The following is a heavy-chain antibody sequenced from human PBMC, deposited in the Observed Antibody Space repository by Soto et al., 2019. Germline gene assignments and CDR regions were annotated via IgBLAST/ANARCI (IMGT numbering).Heavy chain of an antibody. CDR2: VYYSGTT. J-gene: IGHJ4*02. V-gene: IGHV4-61*01. Sequence: SETLSLTCSVSGGSVSDKTYYWSWIRQPPGKRLEWIGYVYYSGTTNYNPSLKSRVTISVDLSKNRFSLRLSSVTTAYTALYYCARTTAVPNTLRSRYFFDYWGQGTLVTVSS. D-gene: IGHD4-17*01. CDR1: GGSVSDKTYY. CDR3: ARTTAVPNTLRSRYFFDY.